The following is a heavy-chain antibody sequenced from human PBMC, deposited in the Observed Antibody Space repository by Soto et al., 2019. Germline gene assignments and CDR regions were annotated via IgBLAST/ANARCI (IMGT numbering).Heavy chain of an antibody. CDR3: ARGTKREYSSSWPTYYYYYMDV. CDR2: INPNSGGT. V-gene: IGHV1-2*04. CDR1: GYTFTGYY. D-gene: IGHD6-13*01. Sequence: VASVKVSCKASGYTFTGYYMHWVRQAPGQGLEWMGWINPNSGGTNYAQKFQGWVTMTRDTSISTAYMELSRLRSDDTAVYYCARGTKREYSSSWPTYYYYYMDVWGKGTTVTVSS. J-gene: IGHJ6*03.